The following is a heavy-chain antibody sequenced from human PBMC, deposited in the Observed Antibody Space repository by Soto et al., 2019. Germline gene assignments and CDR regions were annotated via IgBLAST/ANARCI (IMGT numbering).Heavy chain of an antibody. CDR3: ARQRAVEEYYYSYYYLDV. D-gene: IGHD1-1*01. J-gene: IGHJ6*03. CDR2: IYYSGST. V-gene: IGHV4-39*01. CDR1: GGSISSSSYY. Sequence: QLQLQESGPGLVKPSETLSLTCTVSGGSISSSSYYWGWIRQPPGKGLEWIGSIYYSGSTYYNPSLKSRVPLSVDPLKSQFSLNAMDVTAAVSAVYYCARQRAVEEYYYSYYYLDVWGKGTTVIVSS.